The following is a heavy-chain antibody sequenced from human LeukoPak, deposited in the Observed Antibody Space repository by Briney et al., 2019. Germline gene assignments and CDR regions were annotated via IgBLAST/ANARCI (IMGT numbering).Heavy chain of an antibody. D-gene: IGHD2-2*01. CDR3: ARGPIIDIAIIPAADNYYYMDV. J-gene: IGHJ6*03. CDR2: ISAYNGNT. CDR1: GYTFTSYG. V-gene: IGHV1-18*01. Sequence: ASVEVSCKASGYTFTSYGITWVRQAPGQGLEWMGWISAYNGNTNYAQKVQGRVTMTTDTSTTTAYMELRSLRSDDTAVYYCARGPIIDIAIIPAADNYYYMDVWGKGTTVTVSS.